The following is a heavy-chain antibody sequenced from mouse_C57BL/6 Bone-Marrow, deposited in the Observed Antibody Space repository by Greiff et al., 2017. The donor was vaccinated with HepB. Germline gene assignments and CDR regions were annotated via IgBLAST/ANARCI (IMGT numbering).Heavy chain of an antibody. V-gene: IGHV5-4*01. Sequence: DVHLVESGGGLVKPGGSLKLSCAASGFTFSSYAMSWVRQTPEKRLEWVATISDGGSYTYYPDNVKGRFTISRDNAKNNLYLQMSHLKSEDTAMYYCARVEYFDVWGTGTTVTVSS. CDR3: ARVEYFDV. CDR1: GFTFSSYA. J-gene: IGHJ1*03. CDR2: ISDGGSYT.